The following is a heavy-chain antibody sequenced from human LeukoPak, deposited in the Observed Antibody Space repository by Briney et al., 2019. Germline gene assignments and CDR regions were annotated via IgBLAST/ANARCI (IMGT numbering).Heavy chain of an antibody. J-gene: IGHJ5*02. CDR3: ARGYSSRTNWFDP. Sequence: GGSLRLSCAASGFTFSSYSMNWVRQAPGKGLEWVSSISSSSSYIYYADSVKGRFTISRDNSKNTLYLQMNSLRAEDTAVYYCARGYSSRTNWFDPWGQGTLVTVSS. CDR1: GFTFSSYS. D-gene: IGHD6-13*01. CDR2: ISSSSSYI. V-gene: IGHV3-21*01.